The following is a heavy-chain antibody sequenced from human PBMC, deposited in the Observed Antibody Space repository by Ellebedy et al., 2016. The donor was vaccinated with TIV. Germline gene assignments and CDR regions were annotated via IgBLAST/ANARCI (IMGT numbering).Heavy chain of an antibody. D-gene: IGHD3-9*01. CDR2: ITGISAGDNR. J-gene: IGHJ4*02. CDR1: GFAFSTFA. V-gene: IGHV3-23*01. CDR3: TTDRYFDWLTPSFLDY. Sequence: PGGSLRLSCTASGFAFSTFAMSWVRQAPGQGLEWVSAITGISAGDNRFYADSVKGRFTISRDNSKNTLYLQLNSLRAEDTAIYYCTTDRYFDWLTPSFLDYWGQGTLVTVSS.